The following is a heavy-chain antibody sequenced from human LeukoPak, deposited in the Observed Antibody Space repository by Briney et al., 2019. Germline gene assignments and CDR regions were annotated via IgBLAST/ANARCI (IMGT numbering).Heavy chain of an antibody. Sequence: ASVKVSCKTSGYTFTNYGITWVRQAPGQGLEWMGWVSAHGDNTNYVQKIQGRVTMTTDTSTSTAYMELRSLTSDDPAVYYCARDCIGCHGFDYWGQGTLVTVSS. CDR1: GYTFTNYG. D-gene: IGHD2-15*01. CDR2: VSAHGDNT. CDR3: ARDCIGCHGFDY. V-gene: IGHV1-18*01. J-gene: IGHJ4*02.